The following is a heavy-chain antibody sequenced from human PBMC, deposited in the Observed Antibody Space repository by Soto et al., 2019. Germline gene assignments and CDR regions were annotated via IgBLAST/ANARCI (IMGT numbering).Heavy chain of an antibody. J-gene: IGHJ6*02. D-gene: IGHD1-20*01. Sequence: SETLSLTCAVYGGSFSGYYWSWIRQPPGKGLEWIGEINHSGSTNYNPSLKSRVTISVDTSKNQFSLKLSSVTAADTAVYYCARGPYNWNPSQAHNYYYYGMDVWGQGTTVTV. CDR1: GGSFSGYY. V-gene: IGHV4-34*01. CDR2: INHSGST. CDR3: ARGPYNWNPSQAHNYYYYGMDV.